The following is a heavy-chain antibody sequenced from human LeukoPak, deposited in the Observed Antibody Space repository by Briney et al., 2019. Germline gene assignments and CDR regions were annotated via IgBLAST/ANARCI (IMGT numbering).Heavy chain of an antibody. CDR3: AKDRGGTGDFDY. J-gene: IGHJ4*02. V-gene: IGHV1-3*01. CDR2: INPDNGKA. CDR1: GYPFISYV. Sequence: ASVKVSCKASGYPFISYVIHWVRQAPGQRLEWMGWINPDNGKAEYSQKFQGRITITRDPSATTAYMELSSLRSEDMAMYYCAKDRGGTGDFDYWGQGTLVTVSS. D-gene: IGHD3-10*01.